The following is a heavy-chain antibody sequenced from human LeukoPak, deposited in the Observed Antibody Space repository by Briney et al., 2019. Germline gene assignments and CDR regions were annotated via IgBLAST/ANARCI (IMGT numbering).Heavy chain of an antibody. D-gene: IGHD3-3*01. V-gene: IGHV3-23*01. CDR1: GFTFSSYA. J-gene: IGHJ4*02. CDR2: ISGSGGGT. Sequence: GGSLRLSCAASGFTFSSYAMSWVRQAPGKGLGWVSAISGSGGGTYYADSVKGRFTISRDNSKNTLYLQMNSLRAGDTAVYYCAKEARITIFGVVIYYFDYWGQGTLVTVSS. CDR3: AKEARITIFGVVIYYFDY.